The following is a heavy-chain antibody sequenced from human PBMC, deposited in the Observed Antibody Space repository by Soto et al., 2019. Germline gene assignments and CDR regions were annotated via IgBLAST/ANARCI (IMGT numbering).Heavy chain of an antibody. CDR1: GFTFSNYE. Sequence: PGGSLRLSCAASGFTFSNYEMNWVRQAPGKGLEWVSYLSSSGSTIYYADSVKGRFNIYRDNAKSSLFLQVSSLRADDTAIYYCARESLGGDYPLEYWGQGTLVTVSS. CDR3: ARESLGGDYPLEY. D-gene: IGHD4-17*01. J-gene: IGHJ4*02. CDR2: LSSSGSTI. V-gene: IGHV3-48*03.